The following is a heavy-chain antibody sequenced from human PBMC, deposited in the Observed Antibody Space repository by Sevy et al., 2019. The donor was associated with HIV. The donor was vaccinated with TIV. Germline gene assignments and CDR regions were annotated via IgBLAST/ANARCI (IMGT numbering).Heavy chain of an antibody. J-gene: IGHJ4*02. CDR3: ASNTYHYDSNTYYPVY. CDR1: GFNLSPYW. Sequence: GGSLRLSCVASGFNLSPYWMTWVRQAPGKGLEWVANIKQDGNEKYYGDSVKGRFTVSRDKAKNALYLQMYGLRVEDTAVYFCASNTYHYDSNTYYPVYWGQGTRVTVSS. V-gene: IGHV3-7*01. D-gene: IGHD3-22*01. CDR2: IKQDGNEK.